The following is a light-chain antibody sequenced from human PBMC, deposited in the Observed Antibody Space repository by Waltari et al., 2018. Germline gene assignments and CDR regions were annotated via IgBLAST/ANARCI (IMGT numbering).Light chain of an antibody. V-gene: IGKV3-20*01. Sequence: IVLAQSPGTLPLSPGERATLSCRASQTVTSNYLSWYQQNPGQATRLLIFGASSRATGIPDRCSGSGSGTDFTLTITRLEPEDFAVYYCQQYASARTFGQGTRVEIK. J-gene: IGKJ1*01. CDR1: QTVTSNY. CDR2: GAS. CDR3: QQYASART.